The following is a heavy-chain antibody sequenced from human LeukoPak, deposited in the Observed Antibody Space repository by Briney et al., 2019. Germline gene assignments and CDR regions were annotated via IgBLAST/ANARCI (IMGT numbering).Heavy chain of an antibody. J-gene: IGHJ4*02. D-gene: IGHD1-26*01. CDR2: MNPNSGNT. CDR3: ARVLRPGIVGATVFGY. CDR1: GHTFTSYD. V-gene: IGHV1-8*01. Sequence: ASVKVSCKASGHTFTSYDINWVRQATGQGLEWMGWMNPNSGNTGYAQKFQGRVTMTRNTSISTAYMELSSLRSEDTAVYYCARVLRPGIVGATVFGYWGQGTLVTVSS.